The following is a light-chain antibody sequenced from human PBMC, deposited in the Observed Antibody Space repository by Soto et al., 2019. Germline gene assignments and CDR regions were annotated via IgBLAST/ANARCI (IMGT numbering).Light chain of an antibody. CDR3: SSYTISSPHVV. J-gene: IGLJ2*01. CDR1: SSDVVGYNY. CDR2: DVS. Sequence: QSALTQPASVSGSPGQSITISCTGTSSDVVGYNYVSWYQRHPGKAPKLMIYDVSNRPSGVSNRFSGSKSGNTASLTISGLQAEDEADYYCSSYTISSPHVVFGGGTKLTVL. V-gene: IGLV2-14*01.